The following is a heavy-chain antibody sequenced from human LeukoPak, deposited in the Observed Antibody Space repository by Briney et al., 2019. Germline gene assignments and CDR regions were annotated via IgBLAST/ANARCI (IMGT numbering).Heavy chain of an antibody. CDR2: IIPIFGTA. D-gene: IGHD4-17*01. CDR3: ARERSHGDRTGGIVDY. V-gene: IGHV1-69*01. CDR1: GGTFISYA. Sequence: SVKVSCKASGGTFISYAISWVRQAPGQGLEWMGGIIPIFGTANYAQKFQGRVTITADESTSTAYMELSSLRSEDTAVYYCARERSHGDRTGGIVDYWGQGTLVTVSS. J-gene: IGHJ4*02.